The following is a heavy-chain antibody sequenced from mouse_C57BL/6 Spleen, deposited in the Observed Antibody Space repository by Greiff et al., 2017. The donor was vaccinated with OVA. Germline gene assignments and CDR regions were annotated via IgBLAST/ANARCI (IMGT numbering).Heavy chain of an antibody. J-gene: IGHJ1*03. CDR1: GFNIKDYY. CDR3: ARNGYYVGYFDV. CDR2: IDPEDGAT. D-gene: IGHD2-3*01. Sequence: EVQLQESGAELVKPGASVKLSCTASGFNIKDYYMHWVKQRTEQGLEWIGRIDPEDGATKYAPKFQGKATITADTSSNTAYLQLSSLTSEDTAVYYGARNGYYVGYFDVWGTGTTVTVSS. V-gene: IGHV14-2*01.